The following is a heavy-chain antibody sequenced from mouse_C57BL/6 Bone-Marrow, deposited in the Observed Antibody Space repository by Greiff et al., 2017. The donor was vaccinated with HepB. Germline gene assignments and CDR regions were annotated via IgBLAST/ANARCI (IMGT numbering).Heavy chain of an antibody. CDR2: INPNNGGT. J-gene: IGHJ2*01. Sequence: EVQLQQSGPELVKPGASVKISCKASGYTFTDYYMNWVKQSHGKSLEWIGDINPNNGGTSYNQKFKGKATLTVDKSSSTAYMELRSLTSEDSAVYYCASFITTVVGDYWGQGTTLTVSS. CDR3: ASFITTVVGDY. D-gene: IGHD1-1*01. CDR1: GYTFTDYY. V-gene: IGHV1-26*01.